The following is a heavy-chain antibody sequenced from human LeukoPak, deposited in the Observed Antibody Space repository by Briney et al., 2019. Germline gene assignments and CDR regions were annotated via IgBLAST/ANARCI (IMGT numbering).Heavy chain of an antibody. Sequence: PGGSLRLSCAASGFTFSSYAMHWVRRAPGKGLEWVAVISYDGSNKYYADSVKGRFTISRDNSKNTLYLQMNSLRAEDTAVYYCTRRYFDYWGQGTLVTVSS. J-gene: IGHJ4*02. CDR2: ISYDGSNK. CDR1: GFTFSSYA. V-gene: IGHV3-30*04. CDR3: TRRYFDY.